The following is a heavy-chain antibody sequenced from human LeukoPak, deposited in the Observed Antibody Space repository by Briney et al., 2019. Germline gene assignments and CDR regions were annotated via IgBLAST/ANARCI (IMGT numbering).Heavy chain of an antibody. J-gene: IGHJ5*02. D-gene: IGHD1-1*01. CDR2: IYDSGST. CDR1: GGSIRSSYYY. CDR3: ARSLDSWFDP. Sequence: SETLSLTCTVSGGSIRSSYYYWGWIRQPPGKGLEWIGSIYDSGSTYYNPSLKSRVTISVDTSKNQFSLKLSSVTAADTAVYYCARSLDSWFDPWGQGTLVTVFS. V-gene: IGHV4-39*07.